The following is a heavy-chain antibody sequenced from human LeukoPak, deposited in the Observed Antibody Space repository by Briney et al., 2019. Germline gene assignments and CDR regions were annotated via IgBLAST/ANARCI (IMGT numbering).Heavy chain of an antibody. D-gene: IGHD3-16*01. J-gene: IGHJ4*02. CDR1: GFTFSSSW. CDR2: IKGDGSDK. Sequence: GGSLRLSCAASGFTFSSSWMTWVRQAPGKGREWLANIKGDGSDKNYVDSVKGRFTISRDNAKNSLFLQMSSLRGEDTALYYCATEHWGPNSWGQGTLVTVSS. CDR3: ATEHWGPNS. V-gene: IGHV3-7*01.